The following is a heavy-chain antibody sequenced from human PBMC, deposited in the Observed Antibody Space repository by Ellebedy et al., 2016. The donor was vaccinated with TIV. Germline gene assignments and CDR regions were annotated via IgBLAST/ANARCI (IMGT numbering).Heavy chain of an antibody. CDR3: AKDRDDDGDYVFDS. V-gene: IGHV3-23*01. D-gene: IGHD4-17*01. J-gene: IGHJ4*02. CDR2: ISRSGETT. CDR1: GLTFSNYW. Sequence: GGSLRLSXAASGLTFSNYWMHWVRQAPGKGLKWVSGISRSGETTYYADSVKGRFTISRDNRKNTLYLQMNSLRAEDTAVYYCAKDRDDDGDYVFDSWGQGSLVTVSS.